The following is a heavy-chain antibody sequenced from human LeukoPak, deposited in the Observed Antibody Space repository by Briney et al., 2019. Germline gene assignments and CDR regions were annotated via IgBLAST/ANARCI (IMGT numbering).Heavy chain of an antibody. CDR2: INPSGGST. V-gene: IGHV1-46*01. D-gene: IGHD1-26*01. Sequence: ASVKVSCKASGYTFTSYYMHWVRQAPGQGLEWMGIINPSGGSTSYAQKFQGRVTMTRDTSTSTAYMEVRSLRSDDTAVYYCAREESIGSYQFLHDYWGQGTLVTVSS. CDR3: AREESIGSYQFLHDY. J-gene: IGHJ4*02. CDR1: GYTFTSYY.